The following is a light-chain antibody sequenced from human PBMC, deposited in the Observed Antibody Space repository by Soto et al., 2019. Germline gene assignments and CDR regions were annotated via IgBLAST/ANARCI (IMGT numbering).Light chain of an antibody. Sequence: QSVLAQPSSVSGSPGQSITISCTGTSTDVGGYNYVSWYQHHSGKAPKLLIYEVTNRPSGISDRFSGSKSVNTASLTISGLQAEDESDYFCASYRSANTLVVFGTGTKVTVL. V-gene: IGLV2-14*01. CDR2: EVT. CDR1: STDVGGYNY. CDR3: ASYRSANTLVV. J-gene: IGLJ1*01.